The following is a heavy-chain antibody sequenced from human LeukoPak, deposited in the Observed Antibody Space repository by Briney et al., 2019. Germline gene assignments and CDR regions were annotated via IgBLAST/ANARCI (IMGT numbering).Heavy chain of an antibody. J-gene: IGHJ4*02. CDR1: GFTLSRHW. CDR3: ARGYGSSYCDDY. CDR2: IKHDGSET. V-gene: IGHV3-7*01. D-gene: IGHD3-10*01. Sequence: PGGSLRLSCVASGFTLSRHWMSWARQAPGKGLEWVANIKHDGSETHYVGSVKGRFTISRDNTENSLYLQMNSLRAEDTAVYFCARGYGSSYCDDYRGQGTLVTVSS.